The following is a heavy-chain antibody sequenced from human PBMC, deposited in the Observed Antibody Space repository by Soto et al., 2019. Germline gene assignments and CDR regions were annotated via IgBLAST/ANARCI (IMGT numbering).Heavy chain of an antibody. CDR1: GYTFTGYY. V-gene: IGHV1-2*04. CDR3: AREGGYCSGGSCYHGMAV. J-gene: IGHJ6*02. D-gene: IGHD2-15*01. CDR2: INPNSGGT. Sequence: ASVKVSCKASGYTFTGYYMHWVRQAPGQGLEWMGWINPNSGGTNYAQKFQGWATMTRDTSISTAYMELSRLTSDDTAVYYCAREGGYCSGGSCYHGMAVWGQGTTVTVSS.